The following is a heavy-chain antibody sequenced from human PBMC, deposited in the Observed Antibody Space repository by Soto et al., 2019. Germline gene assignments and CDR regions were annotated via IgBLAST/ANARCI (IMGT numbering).Heavy chain of an antibody. V-gene: IGHV1-69*06. CDR1: GGSFSSYA. CDR2: IIPIFGTA. CDR3: ARGYCSSTSCPPGGMDV. J-gene: IGHJ6*02. Sequence: GASVKVSCKASGGSFSSYAISWVRQAPGQGLEWMGGIIPIFGTANYAQKFQGRVTITADKSTSTAYMELSSLRSEDTAVYYCARGYCSSTSCPPGGMDVWGQGTTVTVSS. D-gene: IGHD2-2*01.